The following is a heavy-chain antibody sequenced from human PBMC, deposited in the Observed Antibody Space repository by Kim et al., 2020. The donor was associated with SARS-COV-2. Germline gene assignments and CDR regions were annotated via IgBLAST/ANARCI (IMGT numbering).Heavy chain of an antibody. CDR3: ASSPRYFDWLPSDAFDI. V-gene: IGHV4-59*01. J-gene: IGHJ3*02. CDR2: IYYSGST. Sequence: SETLSLTCTVSGGSISSYYWSWIRRPPGKGLEWIGYIYYSGSTNYNPSLKSRVTISVDTSKNQFSLKLSSVTAADTAVYYCASSPRYFDWLPSDAFDIWGQGTMVTVSS. D-gene: IGHD3-9*01. CDR1: GGSISSYY.